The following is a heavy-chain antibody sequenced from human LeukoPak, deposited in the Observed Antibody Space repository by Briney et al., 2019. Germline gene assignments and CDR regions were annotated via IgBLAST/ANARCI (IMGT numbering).Heavy chain of an antibody. CDR1: GGSISSSSYY. Sequence: SETLSLTCAVSGGSISSSSYYWGWIRQPPGKGLEWIGSIYYSGSTNYNPSLKSRVTILVDASKNHFSLKVSSVTAADTAVYYCAKDYDFWSGNPDYWGQGTLVTVSS. CDR3: AKDYDFWSGNPDY. D-gene: IGHD3-3*01. CDR2: IYYSGST. V-gene: IGHV4-39*07. J-gene: IGHJ4*02.